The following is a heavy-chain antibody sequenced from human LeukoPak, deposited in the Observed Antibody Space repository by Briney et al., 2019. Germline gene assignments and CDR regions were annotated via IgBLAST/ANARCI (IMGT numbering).Heavy chain of an antibody. Sequence: GGSLRLSCAASGFTFSSYWMHWVRQAPGKGLVWVSRINSDGSSTSYADSVRGRFSISRDNAKNTLYLQMNSLRAEDTAVYYCAKEGVTMVRGVIIPQLDYYYYMDVWGKGTTVTVSS. CDR2: INSDGSST. CDR1: GFTFSSYW. J-gene: IGHJ6*03. D-gene: IGHD3-10*01. V-gene: IGHV3-74*01. CDR3: AKEGVTMVRGVIIPQLDYYYYMDV.